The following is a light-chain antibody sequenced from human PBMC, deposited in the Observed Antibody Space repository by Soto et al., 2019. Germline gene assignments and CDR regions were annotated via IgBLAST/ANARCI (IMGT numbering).Light chain of an antibody. CDR1: QSVSSN. CDR2: GAS. J-gene: IGKJ2*01. Sequence: EIVLTQSPATLSVSPGERATLSCMASQSVSSNLAWYQQKPGQAPRLLIYGASTRATGIPARFSGSGSGTEFTITISSLQSEDFAVYYCQQDNNWRPQYTFGQGTKLEIK. V-gene: IGKV3-15*01. CDR3: QQDNNWRPQYT.